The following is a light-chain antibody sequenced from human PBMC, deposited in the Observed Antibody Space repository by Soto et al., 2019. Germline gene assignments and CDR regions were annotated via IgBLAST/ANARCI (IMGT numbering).Light chain of an antibody. J-gene: IGLJ3*02. CDR2: EVT. Sequence: QSVLTQPPSASGSPGQSVTISCTGTSSAVGGYNFVSWYQQHPGKAPKLMIYEVTKRPSGVPDRFSGSKSGNTASLTVSGLQADDEADYYCSSYVGSDNLVFGGGTKLTVL. CDR3: SSYVGSDNLV. V-gene: IGLV2-8*01. CDR1: SSAVGGYNF.